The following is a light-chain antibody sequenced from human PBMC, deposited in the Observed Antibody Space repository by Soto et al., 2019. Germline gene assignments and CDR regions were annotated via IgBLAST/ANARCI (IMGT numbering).Light chain of an antibody. CDR3: SSYAGSNVVV. CDR2: EVS. J-gene: IGLJ2*01. V-gene: IGLV2-8*01. Sequence: QSVLTQPPSAAGSPGQSVTISCTGTSSDVGGYNYVSWYQQHPGKAPKLMIYEVSKRPSGVPDRFSGSKSGNTASLTVSGIQDEDEADYYCSSYAGSNVVVFGGGTKLTVL. CDR1: SSDVGGYNY.